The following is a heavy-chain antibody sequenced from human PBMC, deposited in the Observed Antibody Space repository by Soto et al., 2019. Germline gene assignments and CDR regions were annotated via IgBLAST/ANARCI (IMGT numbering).Heavy chain of an antibody. J-gene: IGHJ4*02. D-gene: IGHD6-13*01. Sequence: GASVKVSCKASGYTFTSYARHWVRQAPGQRLEWMGWINAGNGNTKYSQKFQDRVTITRDTSASTAYMELSSLRSEDTAVYYCARTSSIAVDGSFDYWGQGTLVTFSS. CDR2: INAGNGNT. V-gene: IGHV1-3*01. CDR1: GYTFTSYA. CDR3: ARTSSIAVDGSFDY.